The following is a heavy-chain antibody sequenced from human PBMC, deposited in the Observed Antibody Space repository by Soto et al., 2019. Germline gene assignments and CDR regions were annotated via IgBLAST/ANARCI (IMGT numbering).Heavy chain of an antibody. Sequence: SETLSLTSAVYGGYSISSCDFFWSWIRQPPGKGLEWIAYIYSSGNTYYNPSLQSRVAISADTSKNQFGLMLTSVTAADTAVYYCAREVGARSSSDAFDIWGQGTMVTVSS. CDR3: AREVGARSSSDAFDI. CDR2: IYSSGNT. D-gene: IGHD6-6*01. V-gene: IGHV4-30-4*01. J-gene: IGHJ3*02. CDR1: GGYSISSCDFF.